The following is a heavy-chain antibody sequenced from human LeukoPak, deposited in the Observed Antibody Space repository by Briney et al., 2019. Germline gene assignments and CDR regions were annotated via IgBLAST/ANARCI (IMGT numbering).Heavy chain of an antibody. J-gene: IGHJ4*02. V-gene: IGHV3-33*01. Sequence: GGSLRLSCAASGFTFSSYGMHWVRQAPGKGLEWVAVIWYDGSNKYYADSVKGRFTISRDNSKNTLYLQMNSLRAEDTAVYYCARDKYSYGSFDYWGQGTLVTVSS. CDR2: IWYDGSNK. CDR3: ARDKYSYGSFDY. CDR1: GFTFSSYG. D-gene: IGHD5-18*01.